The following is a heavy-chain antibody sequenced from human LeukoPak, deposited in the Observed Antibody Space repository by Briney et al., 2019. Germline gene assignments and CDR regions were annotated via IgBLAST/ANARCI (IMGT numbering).Heavy chain of an antibody. J-gene: IGHJ4*02. CDR2: VNPNSGDT. D-gene: IGHD6-19*01. CDR1: GYTFTGYY. Sequence: GASVKVSCKASGYTFTGYYMHWVRQAPGQGLEWMGWVNPNSGDTNYAQKFQGRVTMTRDTSISAAYMELSRLRSDDTAAYYCTSGGMAVATDFDYWGQGTLVTVSS. V-gene: IGHV1-2*02. CDR3: TSGGMAVATDFDY.